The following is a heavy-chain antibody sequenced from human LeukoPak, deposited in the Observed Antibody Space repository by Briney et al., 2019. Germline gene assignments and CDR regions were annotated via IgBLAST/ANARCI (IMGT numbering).Heavy chain of an antibody. V-gene: IGHV4-38-2*01. CDR1: GYSISSGYY. CDR3: ARLGITIRALTPFDY. Sequence: PSETLSLTCAVSGYSISSGYYWGWIRQPPGKGLEGIGSIYHSGSTYYNPSLKSRVTISVDTSKNQFSLKLSSVTAADTAVYYCARLGITIRALTPFDYWGQGTLVTVSS. CDR2: IYHSGST. D-gene: IGHD3-10*01. J-gene: IGHJ4*02.